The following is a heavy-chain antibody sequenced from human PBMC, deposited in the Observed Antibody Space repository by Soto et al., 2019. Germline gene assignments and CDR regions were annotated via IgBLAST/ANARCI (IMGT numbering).Heavy chain of an antibody. Sequence: VQLLQSGRELKSPGASVKVSCKASGYSFTKYILSWVRQAPGQGLEWMGWISGYNGRANYVQKFQGRVTMTTDTSASTAYMELRNLTYDDTAVYYCARDFLGESLDLWGQGTLISVSS. CDR3: ARDFLGESLDL. CDR1: GYSFTKYI. V-gene: IGHV1-18*01. D-gene: IGHD3-16*01. CDR2: ISGYNGRA. J-gene: IGHJ4*02.